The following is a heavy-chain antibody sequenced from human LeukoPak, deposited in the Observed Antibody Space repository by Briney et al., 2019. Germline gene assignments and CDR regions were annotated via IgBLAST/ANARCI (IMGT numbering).Heavy chain of an antibody. V-gene: IGHV5-51*01. CDR3: ARWDYDILTAFLGV. CDR1: AYSFANYW. CDR2: IYPGDSDT. J-gene: IGHJ4*02. D-gene: IGHD3-9*01. Sequence: GESLKISCKGFAYSFANYWIGWVRQKPGKGLEWMGIIYPGDSDTRYSPSFEGQITISADKSINTAYLQWSSLKASDTAMYYCARWDYDILTAFLGVWGQGTLVTVSS.